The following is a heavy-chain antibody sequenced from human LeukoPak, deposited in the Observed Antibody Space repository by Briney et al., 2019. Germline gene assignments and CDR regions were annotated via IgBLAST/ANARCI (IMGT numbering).Heavy chain of an antibody. CDR1: GLTLSSAW. V-gene: IGHV3-15*01. Sequence: PGGSLRLSCAGSGLTLSSAWMTWVRQAPGKGLEWVGLSKSKTDGGTTDYAAPVKGRFTISRDDSKNTLYLQMNSLKTEDTAVYYCAKYCISADCYANWFGPWGQGTLVTVSS. D-gene: IGHD2-2*01. CDR3: AKYCISADCYANWFGP. CDR2: SKSKTDGGTT. J-gene: IGHJ5*02.